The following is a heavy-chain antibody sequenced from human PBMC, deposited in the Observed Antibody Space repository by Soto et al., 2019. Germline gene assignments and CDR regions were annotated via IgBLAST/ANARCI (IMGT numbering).Heavy chain of an antibody. CDR1: GFAFSSYG. Sequence: QVQLVESGGGVVQPGRSLRLSCAACGFAFSSYGMHWIRQAPGKGLEWVAVISHDGSNKYNADSVKGRFTISRDNSKNTLFLQMNSLRAEDTAVYYCARDEGTGRPLDYWGQGTLVTVSS. D-gene: IGHD1-1*01. J-gene: IGHJ4*02. CDR3: ARDEGTGRPLDY. V-gene: IGHV3-30*03. CDR2: ISHDGSNK.